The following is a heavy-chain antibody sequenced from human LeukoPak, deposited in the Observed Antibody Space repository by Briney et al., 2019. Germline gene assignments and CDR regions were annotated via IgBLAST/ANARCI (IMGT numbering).Heavy chain of an antibody. D-gene: IGHD3-22*01. CDR1: GFTFSSYW. CDR3: ARAHYDTSGCLDY. J-gene: IGHJ4*02. V-gene: IGHV3-7*01. CDR2: IKQDGREK. Sequence: GGSLRLSCVTSGFTFSSYWMSWVRQAPGKGLEWVAHIKQDGREKYHVDSVKGRFTISRDSAKNSLYLQMNSLRAEDTAVYYCARAHYDTSGCLDYWGQGTLVTVSS.